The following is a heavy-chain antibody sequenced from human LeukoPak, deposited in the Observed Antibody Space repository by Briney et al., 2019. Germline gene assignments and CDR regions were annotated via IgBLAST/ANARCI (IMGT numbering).Heavy chain of an antibody. CDR1: GFTFSSYA. CDR3: GATFYDSSGYSDY. D-gene: IGHD3-22*01. V-gene: IGHV3-23*01. Sequence: GGSLRLSCAASGFTFSSYAMSWVRQAPGKGLEWVSAISGSGGSTYYAGSVKGRFTISRDNSKNTLYLQMNSLRAEDTAVYYCGATFYDSSGYSDYWGQGTLVTVSS. J-gene: IGHJ4*02. CDR2: ISGSGGST.